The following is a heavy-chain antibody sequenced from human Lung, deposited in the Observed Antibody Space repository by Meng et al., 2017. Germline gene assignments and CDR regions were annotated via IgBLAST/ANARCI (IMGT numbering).Heavy chain of an antibody. J-gene: IGHJ4*02. CDR3: ARNNYGDYYFNY. Sequence: VQVVRSGGGVVQPGRSLRLSCAASGFTFSRNAMHWVRQAPGKGLEWVAAISDDGSNQHYADSVKGRFTISRDNSENTLYLQMNSLRAEDTAVYYCARNNYGDYYFNYWGQGTLVTVSS. D-gene: IGHD4-17*01. CDR1: GFTFSRNA. CDR2: ISDDGSNQ. V-gene: IGHV3-30*01.